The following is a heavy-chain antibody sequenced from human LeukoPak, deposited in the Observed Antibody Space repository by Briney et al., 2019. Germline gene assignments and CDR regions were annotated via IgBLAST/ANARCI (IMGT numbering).Heavy chain of an antibody. CDR1: GGTXSRYA. J-gene: IGHJ4*02. Sequence: ASVKVSCKASGGTXSRYAISGVRQAPGQGLEWMGGIIPIFGTANYAQKFQGRVTIIADESTSTAYMELSSLRSEDTAVYYCARSPSYCSGGSCYSDHFDYWGQGTLVTVSS. V-gene: IGHV1-69*01. CDR2: IIPIFGTA. D-gene: IGHD2-15*01. CDR3: ARSPSYCSGGSCYSDHFDY.